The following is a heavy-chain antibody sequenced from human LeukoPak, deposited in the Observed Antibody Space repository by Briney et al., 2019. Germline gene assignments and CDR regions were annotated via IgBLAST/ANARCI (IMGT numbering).Heavy chain of an antibody. Sequence: GGSLRLSCATSGFTFSNVWMNWVRQAPGKGLEWVGRIRSNSDGGTIDYAAPVKGRFTLSRDDSKTTLYLQMNSLQTEDTAVYYCATDFYDSTWGQGTLVTVSS. CDR3: ATDFYDST. D-gene: IGHD3-22*01. CDR1: GFTFSNVW. V-gene: IGHV3-15*07. J-gene: IGHJ5*02. CDR2: IRSNSDGGTI.